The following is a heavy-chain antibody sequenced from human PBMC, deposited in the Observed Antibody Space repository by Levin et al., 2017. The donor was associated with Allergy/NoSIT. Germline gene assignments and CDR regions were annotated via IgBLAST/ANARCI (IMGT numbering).Heavy chain of an antibody. CDR2: ISAYNGNT. D-gene: IGHD3-3*01. CDR1: GYTFTSYG. Sequence: GESLKISCKASGYTFTSYGISWVRQAPGQGLEWMGWISAYNGNTNYAQKLQGRVTMTTDTSTSTAYMELRRLRSDDTAVYYCARYYDFWSGYSDYYYYGMDVWGQGTTVTVSS. CDR3: ARYYDFWSGYSDYYYYGMDV. V-gene: IGHV1-18*01. J-gene: IGHJ6*02.